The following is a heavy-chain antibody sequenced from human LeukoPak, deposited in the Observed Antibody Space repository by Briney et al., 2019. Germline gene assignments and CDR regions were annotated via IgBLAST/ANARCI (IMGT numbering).Heavy chain of an antibody. V-gene: IGHV3-7*02. CDR3: ARLDSIPTAGTIFLDS. CDR1: GFTFSSYW. CDR2: INEDGSGK. J-gene: IGHJ4*02. D-gene: IGHD6-13*01. Sequence: GGSLRLSCAASGFTFSSYWMSWVRQAPGKGLEWVANINEDGSGKYYVDSVKGRFTISRDNAKNSLYLQMNSLRAEDTAVYYCARLDSIPTAGTIFLDSWGQGTLVTVAS.